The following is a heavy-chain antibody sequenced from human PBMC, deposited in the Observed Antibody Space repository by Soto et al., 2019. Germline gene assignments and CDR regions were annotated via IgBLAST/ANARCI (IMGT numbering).Heavy chain of an antibody. CDR1: GYTFINYY. CDR2: INPSGGST. CDR3: ARNDKSGLAS. D-gene: IGHD1-1*01. J-gene: IGHJ4*02. V-gene: IGHV1-46*01. Sequence: QVQLVQSGAEVKKPGASVKVSCKASGYTFINYYIHWVRQAPGQGLEWMGMINPSGGSTSYAQKFQGRVTMTSDTSTRTVYMELSSLRSEATAVYYCARNDKSGLASWCQGTLVTVSS.